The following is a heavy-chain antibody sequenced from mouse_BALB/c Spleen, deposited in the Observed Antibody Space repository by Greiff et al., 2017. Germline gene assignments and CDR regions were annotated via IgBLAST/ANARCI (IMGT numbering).Heavy chain of an antibody. V-gene: IGHV1-77*01. Sequence: QVQLQQSGAELARPGASVKLSCKASGYTFTDYYINWVKQRTGQGLEWIGEIYPGSGNTYYNEKFKGKATLTADKSSSTAYMQLSSLTSEDSAVYFCARSHGYGDWYFDVWGAGTTVTVSS. J-gene: IGHJ1*01. D-gene: IGHD2-2*01. CDR3: ARSHGYGDWYFDV. CDR1: GYTFTDYY. CDR2: IYPGSGNT.